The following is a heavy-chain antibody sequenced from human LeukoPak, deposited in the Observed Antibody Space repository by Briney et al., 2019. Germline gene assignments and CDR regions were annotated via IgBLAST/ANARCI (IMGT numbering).Heavy chain of an antibody. Sequence: GGSLRLSCAASGFTFSSYGMHWVRQAPGKGLEWVAVIWYDGSNKYYADSVKGRFTISRDNSKNTLYLQMNSLRAEDTAVYYCARDLYGSGIDYWGQGTLVTVSS. D-gene: IGHD3-10*01. J-gene: IGHJ4*02. V-gene: IGHV3-33*01. CDR1: GFTFSSYG. CDR2: IWYDGSNK. CDR3: ARDLYGSGIDY.